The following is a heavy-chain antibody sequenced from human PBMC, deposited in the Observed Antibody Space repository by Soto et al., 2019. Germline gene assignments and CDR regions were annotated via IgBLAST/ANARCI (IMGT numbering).Heavy chain of an antibody. CDR1: GGSISSSSYY. CDR2: IYYSGST. J-gene: IGHJ6*02. D-gene: IGHD2-15*01. V-gene: IGHV4-39*02. Sequence: SETLSLTCTVSGGSISSSSYYWGWIRQPRGKGLEWIGSIYYSGSTYYNPSLKSRVTISVDTSKNQFSLKLSSVTAADTAVYYCAREVVVAASNYYYYYGMDVWGHGTTVTVSS. CDR3: AREVVVAASNYYYYYGMDV.